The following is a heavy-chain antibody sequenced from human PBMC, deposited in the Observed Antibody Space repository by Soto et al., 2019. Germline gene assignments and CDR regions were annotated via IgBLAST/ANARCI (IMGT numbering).Heavy chain of an antibody. J-gene: IGHJ5*02. D-gene: IGHD3-10*01. CDR1: GFIFSTYW. CDR3: ARVKSGSYDWFDP. Sequence: EVQLVESGGGLGQPGGSLRLSCAASGFIFSTYWMHWVRQVPGKGLAWVSRINTDGSRTSYADSVKGRFTISRDNAKNTVYLQMNSLRAEDTAVYFCARVKSGSYDWFDPWGQETLVTVSS. V-gene: IGHV3-74*01. CDR2: INTDGSRT.